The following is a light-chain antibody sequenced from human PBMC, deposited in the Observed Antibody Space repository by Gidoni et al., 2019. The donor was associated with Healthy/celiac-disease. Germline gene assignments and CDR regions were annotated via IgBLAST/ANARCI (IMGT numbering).Light chain of an antibody. CDR1: QSISSY. CDR3: QQSYSTPLT. Sequence: IQMTQSPSSLSASVGDRVTITCRASQSISSYLNWYQHKPGKAPKLLIYAASSLQSGVPSRFSGSGSGTDFTLTISSLQPEDFATYYCQQSYSTPLTFGGXTKVEIK. CDR2: AAS. J-gene: IGKJ4*01. V-gene: IGKV1-39*01.